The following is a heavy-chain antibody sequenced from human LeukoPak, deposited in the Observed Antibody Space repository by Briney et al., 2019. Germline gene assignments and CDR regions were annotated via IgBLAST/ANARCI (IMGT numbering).Heavy chain of an antibody. J-gene: IGHJ4*02. CDR1: GDSISSYY. CDR3: ARLTRLSTSPDRYYLDY. D-gene: IGHD6-6*01. V-gene: IGHV4-4*09. CDR2: IYTSGGT. Sequence: SETLSLTCTVSGDSISSYYLSWIQQPPGKGLDWIGYIYTSGGTNYIPSLKGRVTISIDTSKNQFSLKLSPVTAADLAVYYCARLTRLSTSPDRYYLDYWGQGTLVTVSA.